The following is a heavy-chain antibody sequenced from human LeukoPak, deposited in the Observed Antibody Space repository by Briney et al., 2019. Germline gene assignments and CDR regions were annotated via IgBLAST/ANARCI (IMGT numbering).Heavy chain of an antibody. CDR2: IYPGDSDT. CDR1: GGTFSSYA. D-gene: IGHD2-15*01. CDR3: ARHDGGGVVAATLSY. Sequence: ASVKVSCKASGGTFSSYAISWVRQLPGKGLEWMGIIYPGDSDTRYSPSFQGQVTISADKSISTAYLQWSSLKASDAAMYYCARHDGGGVVAATLSYWGQGTLVTVSS. J-gene: IGHJ4*02. V-gene: IGHV5-51*01.